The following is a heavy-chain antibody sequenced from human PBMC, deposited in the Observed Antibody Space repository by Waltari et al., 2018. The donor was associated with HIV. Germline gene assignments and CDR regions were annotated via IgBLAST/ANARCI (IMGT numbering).Heavy chain of an antibody. CDR2: IGFQGNND. V-gene: IGHV3-30*02. D-gene: IGHD3-10*01. Sequence: QVQLVQSGGGVVQPGGPLRLSCAASGFTRPSNHLHWVRQAPGKGLEWVAFIGFQGNNDHDADSVKGRFTTSRDISKNTVYLQMNSPRPEDTAVYYCAKDYGSGSYVFDNWGQGTLVTVSS. CDR1: GFTRPSNH. J-gene: IGHJ4*02. CDR3: AKDYGSGSYVFDN.